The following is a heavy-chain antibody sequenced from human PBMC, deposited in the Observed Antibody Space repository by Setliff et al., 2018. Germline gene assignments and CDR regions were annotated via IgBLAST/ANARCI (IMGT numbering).Heavy chain of an antibody. CDR3: AISTVSMCSGGTCPNAFDV. D-gene: IGHD2-15*01. CDR1: AYIFNSYG. J-gene: IGHJ3*01. V-gene: IGHV1-18*01. Sequence: VKVSCKSSAYIFNSYGISWVRQAPGQGLEWMGWISSYNDITNYAQRFQGRVTMTTDTSTSAAYMELRSLRSDDTAVYYCAISTVSMCSGGTCPNAFDVWGQGTMVTVSS. CDR2: ISSYNDIT.